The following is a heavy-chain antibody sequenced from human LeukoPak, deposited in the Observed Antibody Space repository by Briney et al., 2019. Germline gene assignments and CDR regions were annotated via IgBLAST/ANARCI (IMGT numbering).Heavy chain of an antibody. CDR2: VLYSGTT. CDR3: ARVGDWNDLVY. Sequence: SETLSLTCTVSGGSISPYFWSWIRQTPGKGLEWIGYVLYSGTTTNYNPSLKSRVTISVDTSKNQFSLKLSSVTAADTAVYYCARVGDWNDLVYWGQGTLVTVSS. V-gene: IGHV4-59*01. CDR1: GGSISPYF. J-gene: IGHJ4*02. D-gene: IGHD1-1*01.